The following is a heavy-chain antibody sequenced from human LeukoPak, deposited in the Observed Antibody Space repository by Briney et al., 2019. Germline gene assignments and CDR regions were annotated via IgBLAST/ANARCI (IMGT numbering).Heavy chain of an antibody. Sequence: ASVKVSCKASEFTFTDYTINWVRQAPGQRLEWMGWINAGNGNTRYSQRFQGRVTITRDTSASTAYMELSSLTSEDTAVYYCTRGRWSATTASYYLDFWGQGTLVTVSS. CDR3: TRGRWSATTASYYLDF. CDR2: INAGNGNT. CDR1: EFTFTDYT. D-gene: IGHD5-24*01. V-gene: IGHV1-3*01. J-gene: IGHJ4*02.